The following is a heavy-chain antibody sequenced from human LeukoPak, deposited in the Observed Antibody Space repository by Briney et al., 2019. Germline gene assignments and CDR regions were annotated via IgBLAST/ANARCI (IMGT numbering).Heavy chain of an antibody. CDR1: GGSFGTYY. Sequence: PSETLSLTCTVSGGSFGTYYWSWIRQPAGKGLEWIGRIYSSGSTNYNPSLKSRVTISVDTSKNQFSLKLSSVTAADTAVYYCAGGLMITFGGVWGQGTLVTVSS. CDR2: IYSSGST. V-gene: IGHV4-4*07. D-gene: IGHD3-16*01. CDR3: AGGLMITFGGV. J-gene: IGHJ4*02.